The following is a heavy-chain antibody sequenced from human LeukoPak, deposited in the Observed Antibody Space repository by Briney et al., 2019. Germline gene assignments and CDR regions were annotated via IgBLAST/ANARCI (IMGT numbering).Heavy chain of an antibody. D-gene: IGHD3-22*01. Sequence: GGSLRLSCAASGFTFSSYWMNWARQAPGKGLEWVASINHNGNVNYYVDSVKGRFTISRDNSKNTLYLQMNSLRAEDTAVYYCANVPLDSSGYYYVWRVGGYWGQGTLVTVSS. CDR1: GFTFSSYW. V-gene: IGHV3-7*03. J-gene: IGHJ4*02. CDR2: INHNGNVN. CDR3: ANVPLDSSGYYYVWRVGGY.